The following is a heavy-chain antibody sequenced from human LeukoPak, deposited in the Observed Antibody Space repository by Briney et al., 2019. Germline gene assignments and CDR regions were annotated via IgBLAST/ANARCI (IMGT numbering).Heavy chain of an antibody. V-gene: IGHV3-23*01. CDR3: ARAVYYDFWSGSPDDAFDI. D-gene: IGHD3-3*01. CDR1: GFTFSSYA. J-gene: IGHJ3*02. CDR2: ISGSGGST. Sequence: GGSLRLSCAASGFTFSSYAMSWVRQAPGKGLEWVSAISGSGGSTYYADSVKGRFTISRDNSKNTLYLQMNSLRAEDTAVYYCARAVYYDFWSGSPDDAFDIWGQGTMVTVCS.